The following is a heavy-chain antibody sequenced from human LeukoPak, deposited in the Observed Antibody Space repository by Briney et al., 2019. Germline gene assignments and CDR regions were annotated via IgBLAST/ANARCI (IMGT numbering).Heavy chain of an antibody. CDR3: AKVVSHGSSGPVFDY. CDR1: GFTFSSYG. V-gene: IGHV3-23*01. D-gene: IGHD3-22*01. J-gene: IGHJ4*02. CDR2: ISGSGDRT. Sequence: GGSLRLSCAASGFTFSSYGMSWVRQAPGKGLERVSAISGSGDRTYYADSVKGRFTISRDNSKNTLYLEINSLGAEDTAVYYCAKVVSHGSSGPVFDYWGQGTPVTVSS.